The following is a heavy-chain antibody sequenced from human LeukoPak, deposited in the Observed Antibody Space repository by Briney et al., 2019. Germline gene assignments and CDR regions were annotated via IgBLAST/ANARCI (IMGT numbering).Heavy chain of an antibody. D-gene: IGHD6-19*01. J-gene: IGHJ4*02. CDR2: IYYSGST. V-gene: IGHV4-39*07. CDR1: GGSISSSSYY. CDR3: AREFARAGTDY. Sequence: SETLSLTCTVSGGSISSSSYYWGWIRQPPGKGLEWIGSIYYSGSTSYNPSLKSRVTISVDTSKNQFSLKLSSVTAADTAVYYCAREFARAGTDYWGQGTLVTVSS.